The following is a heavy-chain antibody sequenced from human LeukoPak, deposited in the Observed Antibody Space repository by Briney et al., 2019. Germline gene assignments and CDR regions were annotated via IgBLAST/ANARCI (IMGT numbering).Heavy chain of an antibody. J-gene: IGHJ2*01. Sequence: AETLSLTCTVSGGSISSYYWSWIRQPPGKGLEWIGYIYYSGSTNYNPSLKSRVTISVDTSKNQFSLKLSSVTAADTAVYYCARHRFGELLHFDLWGRGTLVTVSS. CDR3: ARHRFGELLHFDL. V-gene: IGHV4-59*01. CDR2: IYYSGST. D-gene: IGHD3-10*01. CDR1: GGSISSYY.